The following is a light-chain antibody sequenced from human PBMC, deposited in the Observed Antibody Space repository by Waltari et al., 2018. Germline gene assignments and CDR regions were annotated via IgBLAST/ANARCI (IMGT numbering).Light chain of an antibody. CDR1: QSVSSY. CDR2: DAS. CDR3: QQRSNSWT. Sequence: EIVLTQSPATLSLSPGERATLSCRASQSVSSYLAWYQQKPGQAPRLLISDASNRATGIPARFSGSGSGTDFTLTISSLEPEDFAVYYCQQRSNSWTFGQGTKVEIK. V-gene: IGKV3-11*01. J-gene: IGKJ1*01.